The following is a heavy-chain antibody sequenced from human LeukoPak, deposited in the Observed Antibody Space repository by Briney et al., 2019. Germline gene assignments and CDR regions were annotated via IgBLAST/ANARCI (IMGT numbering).Heavy chain of an antibody. D-gene: IGHD2-2*01. V-gene: IGHV1-46*01. J-gene: IGHJ4*02. Sequence: EASVKGSRKASGYTCTSYYMHWVRQAPGQGLEWMGIINPSGGSTSYAQKFQGRVTMTRDTSTSTVYMELSSLRSEDTAVYYCARVPQLLSVGDYWGQGALVTVSS. CDR2: INPSGGST. CDR3: ARVPQLLSVGDY. CDR1: GYTCTSYY.